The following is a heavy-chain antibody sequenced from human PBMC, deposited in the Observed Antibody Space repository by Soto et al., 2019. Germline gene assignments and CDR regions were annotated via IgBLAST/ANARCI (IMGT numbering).Heavy chain of an antibody. CDR2: IVVGSGNT. J-gene: IGHJ6*03. CDR3: AAEVVVVPPQRYYYMDV. D-gene: IGHD2-2*01. CDR1: GFTFISSA. V-gene: IGHV1-58*02. Sequence: ASVKVSCKASGFTFISSAMQWVRQARGQRLEWIGWIVVGSGNTNYAQKFQERVTITRDMSTSTAYMELSSLRSEDTAVYYCAAEVVVVPPQRYYYMDVWGKGTTVTVSS.